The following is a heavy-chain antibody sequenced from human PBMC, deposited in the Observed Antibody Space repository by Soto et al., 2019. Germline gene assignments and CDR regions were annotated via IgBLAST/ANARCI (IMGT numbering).Heavy chain of an antibody. CDR2: FIPIFGTA. CDR1: GGTFSSYA. Sequence: SVKVSCKASGGTFSSYAISWVRQAPGQGLEWMGGFIPIFGTANYAQKFQGRVTITADESTSTAYMELSSLRSEDTAVYYCARGSMIFGVVHNWFDPWGQGTLVTVSS. CDR3: ARGSMIFGVVHNWFDP. J-gene: IGHJ5*02. D-gene: IGHD3-3*01. V-gene: IGHV1-69*13.